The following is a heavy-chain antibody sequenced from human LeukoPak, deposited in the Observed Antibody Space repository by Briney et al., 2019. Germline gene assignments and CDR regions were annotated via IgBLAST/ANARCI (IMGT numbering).Heavy chain of an antibody. Sequence: PSETLSLTCTVSDGSISSGDYYWSWIRQHPGKGLEWIGYIYYSGTTYYNPSLKSRVTISVDTSKNQFSLKLSSVTAADTAVYYCARTSSIAARYNWFDPWGQGTLVTVSS. D-gene: IGHD6-6*01. V-gene: IGHV4-31*03. CDR2: IYYSGTT. J-gene: IGHJ5*02. CDR1: DGSISSGDYY. CDR3: ARTSSIAARYNWFDP.